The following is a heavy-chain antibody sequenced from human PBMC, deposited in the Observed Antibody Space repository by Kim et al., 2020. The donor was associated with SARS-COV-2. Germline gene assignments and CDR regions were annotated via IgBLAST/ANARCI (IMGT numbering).Heavy chain of an antibody. CDR1: GGSFSGYY. Sequence: SETLSLTCAVYGGSFSGYYWSWIRQPPGKGLEWIGEINHSGSTNYNPSLKSRVTISVDTSKNQFSLKLSSVTAADTAVYYCARGGVVPDYYGMDVWGQGTTVTVSS. V-gene: IGHV4-34*01. D-gene: IGHD2-15*01. CDR3: ARGGVVPDYYGMDV. CDR2: INHSGST. J-gene: IGHJ6*02.